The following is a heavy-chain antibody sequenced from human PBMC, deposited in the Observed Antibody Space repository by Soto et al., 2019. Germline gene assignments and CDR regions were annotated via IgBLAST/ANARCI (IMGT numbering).Heavy chain of an antibody. CDR2: ISGNGGTT. J-gene: IGHJ6*03. CDR1: GFTFSSYA. Sequence: GGSLRLSCAASGFTFSSYAMTWVRQAPGKGLECVSGISGNGGTTYYADSVKGRFTISRDNSENTLYLQMNTLRAEDTAIYYCAKGSTSGFNRYYYYMDVWGKGTTVT. CDR3: AKGSTSGFNRYYYYMDV. D-gene: IGHD3-16*01. V-gene: IGHV3-23*01.